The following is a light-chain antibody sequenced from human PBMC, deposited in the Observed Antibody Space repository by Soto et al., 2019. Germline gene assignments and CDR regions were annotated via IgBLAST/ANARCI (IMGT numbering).Light chain of an antibody. CDR3: GSYADSFLV. CDR2: EVT. J-gene: IGLJ2*01. Sequence: QSALTQPASVSGSPGQSITISCTGTSSDVGGYNYVSWYQQHPGKAPKVMIYEVTNRPSGVSNRFSGSKSGNTASLTISGLQAEDEADYYCGSYADSFLVFGGGTKLTVL. V-gene: IGLV2-14*01. CDR1: SSDVGGYNY.